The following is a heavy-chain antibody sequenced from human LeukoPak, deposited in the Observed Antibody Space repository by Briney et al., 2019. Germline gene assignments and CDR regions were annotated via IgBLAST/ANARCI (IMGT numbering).Heavy chain of an antibody. CDR2: IKQDGSEK. Sequence: GGSLRLSCAASGFSFITYYMSWVRQAPGKGLEWVANIKQDGSEKYYVDSVKGRFTISRDNAKNSLYLQMNSLRAEDTAVYYCARGGKYRYDYWGQGTLVTVSS. J-gene: IGHJ4*02. CDR3: ARGGKYRYDY. V-gene: IGHV3-7*01. D-gene: IGHD2-2*01. CDR1: GFSFITYY.